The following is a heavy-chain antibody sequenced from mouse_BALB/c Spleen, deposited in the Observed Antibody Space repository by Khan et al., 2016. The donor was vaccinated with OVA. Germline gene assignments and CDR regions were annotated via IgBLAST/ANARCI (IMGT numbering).Heavy chain of an antibody. CDR2: IIYTGYT. J-gene: IGHJ3*01. CDR1: GDSITSGY. CDR3: ARSTYRYAFVY. Sequence: EVQLVESGPSLVKPSQTLSLTCSVTGDSITSGYWNWIRKFPGNKLEYMGYIIYTGYTYYNPSLQSRISITRHTSKNQYYLQLNSVTDEDTATYNCARSTYRYAFVYGGQGTLVTVSA. D-gene: IGHD2-12*01. V-gene: IGHV3-8*02.